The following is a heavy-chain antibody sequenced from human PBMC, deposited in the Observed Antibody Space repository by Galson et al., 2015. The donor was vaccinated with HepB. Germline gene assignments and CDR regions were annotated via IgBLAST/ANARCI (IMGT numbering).Heavy chain of an antibody. J-gene: IGHJ4*02. Sequence: SLRLSCAVSGFTFSNYAMHWVRQAPGKGLEWVAVISYDGSNKYYADSVKGRFTISRDNSKNTLYLQMNSLRAEDTAMYCCARILGILGDYGDYGDYDYWGQGTLVTVSS. D-gene: IGHD4-17*01. V-gene: IGHV3-30-3*01. CDR2: ISYDGSNK. CDR3: ARILGILGDYGDYGDYDY. CDR1: GFTFSNYA.